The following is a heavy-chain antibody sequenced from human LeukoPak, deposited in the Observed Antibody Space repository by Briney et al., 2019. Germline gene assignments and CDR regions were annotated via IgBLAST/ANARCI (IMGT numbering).Heavy chain of an antibody. Sequence: GGSLRLSCAASGFTFSNYAVSWVRQAPGKGLEWVSAISGSGGSTYYADSVKGRFTISRDNSKITLYLQMNSLRVEDTAVYYCAKLSGKGGQFIRCPFDYWGQGTLVTVSS. V-gene: IGHV3-23*01. J-gene: IGHJ4*01. CDR3: AKLSGKGGQFIRCPFDY. CDR1: GFTFSNYA. CDR2: ISGSGGST. D-gene: IGHD3-3*01.